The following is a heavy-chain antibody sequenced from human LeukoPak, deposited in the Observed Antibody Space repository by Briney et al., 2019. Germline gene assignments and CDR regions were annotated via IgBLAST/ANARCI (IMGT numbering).Heavy chain of an antibody. V-gene: IGHV4-61*02. Sequence: SETLSLTCTVSGASISTGSSYWSWIRQPAGEGLEWIGRIHNSGSTNYNPSLNSRVTISVDTSKNQFSLKLNSVTAADTAVYYCARATFVVLPPAMSYFDYWGQGTLVTVSS. CDR2: IHNSGST. D-gene: IGHD2-2*01. CDR1: GASISTGSSY. J-gene: IGHJ4*02. CDR3: ARATFVVLPPAMSYFDY.